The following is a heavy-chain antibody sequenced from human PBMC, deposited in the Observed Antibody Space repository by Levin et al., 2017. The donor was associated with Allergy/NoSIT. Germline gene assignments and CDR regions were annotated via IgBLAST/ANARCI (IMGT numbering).Heavy chain of an antibody. CDR3: ARAYYGGNWNYFDY. J-gene: IGHJ4*02. CDR2: IYYSGST. CDR1: GGSVSSGSYY. D-gene: IGHD4-23*01. Sequence: PSETLSLTCTVSGGSVSSGSYYWSWIRQPPGTGLEWIGYIYYSGSTNYNPSLKSRVTISVDTSKNQFSLKLSSVTAADTAVYYCARAYYGGNWNYFDYWGQGTLVTVSS. V-gene: IGHV4-61*01.